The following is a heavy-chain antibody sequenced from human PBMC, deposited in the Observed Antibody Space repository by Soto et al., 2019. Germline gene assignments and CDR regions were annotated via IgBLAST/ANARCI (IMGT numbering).Heavy chain of an antibody. J-gene: IGHJ5*02. Sequence: QVQLQQWGAGLLKPSETLSLTCAVYGGSFSGYYWNWIRQPPGKGLEWIGEIDHSGSTNYNSSLKSRVTVSVDTSKNQISLKLSSVTAADTAVYYCARERRYFDWLAVGSSLFDTWGQGTLVTVSS. CDR1: GGSFSGYY. CDR3: ARERRYFDWLAVGSSLFDT. D-gene: IGHD3-9*01. CDR2: IDHSGST. V-gene: IGHV4-34*01.